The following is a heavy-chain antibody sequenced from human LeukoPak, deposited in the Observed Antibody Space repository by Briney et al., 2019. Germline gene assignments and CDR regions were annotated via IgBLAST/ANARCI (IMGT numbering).Heavy chain of an antibody. Sequence: ASVKVSCKASGYTFTNYDINWVRQATGQGLEWLGWMNPNSGNTGYAQKFQGRVTITGNTSISTAYMELSSLRSEDTAVYYCARAPVWTGYYYYMDVWGKGTTVTVSS. CDR3: ARAPVWTGYYYYMDV. CDR1: GYTFTNYD. J-gene: IGHJ6*03. CDR2: MNPNSGNT. V-gene: IGHV1-8*03. D-gene: IGHD3/OR15-3a*01.